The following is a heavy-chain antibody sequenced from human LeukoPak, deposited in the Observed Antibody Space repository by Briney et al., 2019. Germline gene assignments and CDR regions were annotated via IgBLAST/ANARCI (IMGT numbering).Heavy chain of an antibody. D-gene: IGHD2-2*01. CDR3: TTDELFEVVPRDH. CDR1: GFTFCNAW. J-gene: IGHJ4*02. Sequence: GVSLRLSCAASGFTFCNAWMRWLCQAPGKGLVGVGRINSKTDGGTRDYAAPVKGRFTISRHDSKNTPYLQMNSLKTEDTAVYYCTTDELFEVVPRDHWGQGTLVTASS. CDR2: INSKTDGGTR. V-gene: IGHV3-15*01.